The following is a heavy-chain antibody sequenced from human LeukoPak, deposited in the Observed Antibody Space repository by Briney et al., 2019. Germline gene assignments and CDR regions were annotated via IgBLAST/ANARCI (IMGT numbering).Heavy chain of an antibody. Sequence: QSGGSLRLSCAASGFTFSSYAMHWVRQAPGKGLEWVAVISYDGSNKYYADSVKGRFTISRDNSKNTLYLQMNSLRAEDTAVYYCARSYDYVWGSYRLDYWGQGTLVTVSS. J-gene: IGHJ4*02. CDR3: ARSYDYVWGSYRLDY. V-gene: IGHV3-30-3*01. CDR2: ISYDGSNK. CDR1: GFTFSSYA. D-gene: IGHD3-16*02.